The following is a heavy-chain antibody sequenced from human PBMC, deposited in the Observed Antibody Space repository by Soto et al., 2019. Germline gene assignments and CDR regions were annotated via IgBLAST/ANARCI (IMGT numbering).Heavy chain of an antibody. CDR2: MSPNSGAT. CDR1: GYTFTSYD. J-gene: IGHJ6*02. Sequence: QVQLVQSGAEVTKPGASVKVSCKASGYTFTSYDINWVRQATGQGLEWMGWMSPNSGATGYAQKFQGRVTMTRDTSISTFYMELSNMRSEETAIYYCARAVDNGVDVWCQGGTVTVSS. CDR3: ARAVDNGVDV. V-gene: IGHV1-8*01.